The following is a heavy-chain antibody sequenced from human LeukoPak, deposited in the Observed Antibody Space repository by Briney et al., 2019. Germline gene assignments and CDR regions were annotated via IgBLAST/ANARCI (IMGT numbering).Heavy chain of an antibody. CDR1: GFTFSDYY. CDR3: AREGDIVVVPAAIDY. V-gene: IGHV3-11*01. D-gene: IGHD2-2*01. CDR2: ISSSGSTI. Sequence: GALRLSCAASGFTFSDYYMSWIRQAPGKGLEWVSYISSSGSTIYYADSVKGRFTISRDNAKNSLYLQMNSLRAEDTAVYYCAREGDIVVVPAAIDYWGQGILVTVSS. J-gene: IGHJ4*02.